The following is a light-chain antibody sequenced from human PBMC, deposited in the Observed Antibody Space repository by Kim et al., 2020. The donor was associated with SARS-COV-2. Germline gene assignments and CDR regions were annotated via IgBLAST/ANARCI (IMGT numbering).Light chain of an antibody. V-gene: IGKV1-39*01. CDR2: AAS. CDR3: QQSFRTPWT. Sequence: ASVGARVTITCRASQDISSYLNWYQQKTGTAPKLLMYAASSLQSGVPSRFRGGGSGTEYTLTISSLQPEDFATYYCQQSFRTPWTFGQGTKVDIK. J-gene: IGKJ1*01. CDR1: QDISSY.